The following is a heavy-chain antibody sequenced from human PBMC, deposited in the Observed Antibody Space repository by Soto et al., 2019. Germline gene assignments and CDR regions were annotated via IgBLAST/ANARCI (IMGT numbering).Heavy chain of an antibody. CDR1: GYSFTSYW. J-gene: IGHJ6*02. V-gene: IGHV5-10-1*01. CDR2: IDPSDSYT. Sequence: GESLKISCKGSGYSFTSYWISWVRQMPGKGLEWMGRIDPSDSYTNYSPSFQGHVTISADKSISTAYLQWSSLKASDTAMYYCARLPEQLIAARLLDNYGMDVWGQGTTVTVS. D-gene: IGHD6-6*01. CDR3: ARLPEQLIAARLLDNYGMDV.